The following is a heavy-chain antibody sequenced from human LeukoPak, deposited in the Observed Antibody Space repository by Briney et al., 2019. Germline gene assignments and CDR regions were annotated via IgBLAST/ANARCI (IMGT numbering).Heavy chain of an antibody. CDR2: ISGSGGNS. V-gene: IGHV3-23*01. D-gene: IGHD6-19*01. CDR3: AKKSGVAVSDTHFDY. J-gene: IGHJ4*02. CDR1: GFTFSTYA. Sequence: GGSLRLSCAASGFTFSTYAMSWVRQAPGKGVEWVSGISGSGGNSFYADSVNGRFTIPRENSKNTLYLQMNSLRAEATAVYYCAKKSGVAVSDTHFDYWGQGTLVTVSS.